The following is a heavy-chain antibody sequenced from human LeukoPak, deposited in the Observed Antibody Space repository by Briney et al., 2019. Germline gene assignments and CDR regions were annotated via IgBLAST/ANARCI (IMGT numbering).Heavy chain of an antibody. D-gene: IGHD3-10*01. Sequence: GGSLRLSCAAAGFTFSSFRMTWVRQAPGKGLEWVANIKQDGSEKYYVDSVKGRFTISRDNAKNSLYLQTNSLRAEDTAVYYCARDYYDSGSYCFDYWGQGTLVTVSS. CDR1: GFTFSSFR. CDR2: IKQDGSEK. J-gene: IGHJ4*02. V-gene: IGHV3-7*04. CDR3: ARDYYDSGSYCFDY.